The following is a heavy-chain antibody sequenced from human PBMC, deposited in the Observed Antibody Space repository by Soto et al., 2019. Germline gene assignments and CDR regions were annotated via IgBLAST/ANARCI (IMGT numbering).Heavy chain of an antibody. J-gene: IGHJ6*01. Sequence: SVKVSCKASGCTFSSYAISWVRQAPGQGLEWMGGIIPIFGTANYAQKFQGRVTITADESTSTAYMELSSLRSEDTAVYYCARDRILVAARPGYYGMDVWGQGTKVTV. D-gene: IGHD6-6*01. CDR2: IIPIFGTA. CDR1: GCTFSSYA. V-gene: IGHV1-69*13. CDR3: ARDRILVAARPGYYGMDV.